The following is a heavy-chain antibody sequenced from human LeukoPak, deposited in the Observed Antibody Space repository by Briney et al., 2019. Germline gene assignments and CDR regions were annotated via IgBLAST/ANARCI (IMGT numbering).Heavy chain of an antibody. J-gene: IGHJ6*03. CDR2: LDPEGGGL. CDR1: GNSLIYLS. Sequence: ASVKVSCKVSGNSLIYLSMHWVRQAPGKGLEWLGGLDPEGGGLIYAQNFQGRVIMAEDTSTDTAYMELSSLKSEDTGVYYCATVFQRRGYYYMDVWGKGTTVTVSS. D-gene: IGHD6-25*01. V-gene: IGHV1-24*01. CDR3: ATVFQRRGYYYMDV.